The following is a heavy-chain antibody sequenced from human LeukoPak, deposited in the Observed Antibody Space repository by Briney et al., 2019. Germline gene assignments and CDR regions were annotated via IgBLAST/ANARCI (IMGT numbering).Heavy chain of an antibody. Sequence: ASVKVSCKAPGYTFTGYYMHWVRQAPGQGLEWMGRINPNSGGTNYAQKFQGRVTMTRDTSISTAYMELSRLRSDDTAVYYCARDGGVSSGYTPKSFDYWGQGTLVTVSS. CDR1: GYTFTGYY. J-gene: IGHJ4*02. V-gene: IGHV1-2*06. CDR3: ARDGGVSSGYTPKSFDY. CDR2: INPNSGGT. D-gene: IGHD3-22*01.